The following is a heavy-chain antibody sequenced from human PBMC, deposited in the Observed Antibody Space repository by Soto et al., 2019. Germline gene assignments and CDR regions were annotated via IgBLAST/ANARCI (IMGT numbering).Heavy chain of an antibody. J-gene: IGHJ4*02. CDR3: XRGASELWFGGKYYFDY. V-gene: IGHV4-30-4*01. CDR2: IYYSGST. D-gene: IGHD3-10*01. CDR1: GGSISSGDYY. Sequence: SETLSLTCTVSGGSISSGDYYWSWIRQPPGKGLEWIGYIYYSGSTYYNPSLKSRVTISVDTSKNQFSLKLSSVTAADTAVYYCXRGASELWFGGKYYFDYWGQGTLVTVSS.